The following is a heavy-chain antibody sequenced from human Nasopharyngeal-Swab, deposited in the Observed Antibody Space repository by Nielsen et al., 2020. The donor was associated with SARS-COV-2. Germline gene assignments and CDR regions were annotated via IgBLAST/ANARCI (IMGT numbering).Heavy chain of an antibody. J-gene: IGHJ4*02. V-gene: IGHV1-58*01. Sequence: WSRQAPGQRLEWLGWIVVGSGNTKYPQKFQERVTITRDMSTRTAYMELSSLRSEDTAVYYCAAGVSGSGTYYTDFDYWGQGTLVTVSS. D-gene: IGHD3-10*01. CDR2: IVVGSGNT. CDR3: AAGVSGSGTYYTDFDY.